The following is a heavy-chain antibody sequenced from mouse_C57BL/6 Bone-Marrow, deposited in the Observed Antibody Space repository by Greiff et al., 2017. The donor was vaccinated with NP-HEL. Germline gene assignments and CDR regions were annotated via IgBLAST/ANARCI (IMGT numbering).Heavy chain of an antibody. J-gene: IGHJ1*03. Sequence: VQLQQSGAELVKPGASVKLSCTASGFNIKDYYMHWVKQRTEQGLEWIGRIDPEDGETKYAPKFPGKATITADTSSNTAYLQLSSLTSEDTAVYYCARGTTRYFEVWGTGTTVTVSS. D-gene: IGHD1-1*01. CDR1: GFNIKDYY. CDR3: ARGTTRYFEV. V-gene: IGHV14-2*01. CDR2: IDPEDGET.